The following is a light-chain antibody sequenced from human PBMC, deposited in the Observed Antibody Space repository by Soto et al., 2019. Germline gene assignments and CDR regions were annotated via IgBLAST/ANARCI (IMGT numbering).Light chain of an antibody. J-gene: IGLJ2*01. CDR1: SSNIGDNY. CDR2: DNH. CDR3: ATWDSMLRALL. V-gene: IGLV1-51*01. Sequence: QSVLTQPPAVSAAPGQKVTISCSGSSSNIGDNYVSWYQQLPGTAPKPIISDNHKRPSGIPDRFSGSKSGTSATLGITGLQAGDEGDYYCATWDSMLRALLFVGGTKVTVL.